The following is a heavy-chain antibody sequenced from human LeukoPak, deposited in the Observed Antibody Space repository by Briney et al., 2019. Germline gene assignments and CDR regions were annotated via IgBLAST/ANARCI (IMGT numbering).Heavy chain of an antibody. CDR2: ISGGGGST. Sequence: PGGSLRLSCAASGFTFTSYSMNWVRQAPGKGLEWVSTISGGGGSTYYADSVKGRFTISRDNSKSTLYLQIDNLRVEDTAVYYCARTHYIQAFNIWGQGTLVTVSS. CDR1: GFTFTSYS. V-gene: IGHV3-23*01. D-gene: IGHD2/OR15-2a*01. J-gene: IGHJ3*02. CDR3: ARTHYIQAFNI.